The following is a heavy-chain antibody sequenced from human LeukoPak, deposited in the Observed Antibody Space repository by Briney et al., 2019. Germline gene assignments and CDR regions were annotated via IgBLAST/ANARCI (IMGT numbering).Heavy chain of an antibody. Sequence: SVKVSCKASGGTFSSYAISWVRQAPGQGLEWMGRISPILGIANYAQKFQGRVTITADKSTSTAYMELSSLRSEDTAVYYCARVFYGGNSDYWGQGTLVTVSS. V-gene: IGHV1-69*04. D-gene: IGHD4-23*01. J-gene: IGHJ4*02. CDR1: GGTFSSYA. CDR3: ARVFYGGNSDY. CDR2: ISPILGIA.